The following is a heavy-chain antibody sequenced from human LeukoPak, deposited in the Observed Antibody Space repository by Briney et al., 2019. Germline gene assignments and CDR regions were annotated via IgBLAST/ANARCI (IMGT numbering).Heavy chain of an antibody. V-gene: IGHV4-34*01. J-gene: IGHJ6*02. Sequence: SETLSLTCAVYGGSFSGYYWSWIRQPPGKGLEWIGEINHSGSTNYNPSLKSRVTISVDTSKNQFSLKLSSVTAADTAVYYCARTRGSGSYYYYYCGMDVWGQGTTVTVSS. CDR2: INHSGST. CDR3: ARTRGSGSYYYYYCGMDV. CDR1: GGSFSGYY. D-gene: IGHD3-10*01.